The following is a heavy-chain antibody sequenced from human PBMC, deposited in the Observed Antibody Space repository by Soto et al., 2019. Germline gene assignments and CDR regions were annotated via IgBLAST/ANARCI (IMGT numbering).Heavy chain of an antibody. V-gene: IGHV1-8*01. Sequence: QVQLVQSGAEVKKPGASVKVSCKASGYTFTSYDINWVRQATGQGLEWMGWMNPNSGNTGYAQKFQGRVTMTRNTSLSTAYMELSSLRSEDTAVYYCASGPLVRLRTRKNWFDPWGQGTLVTVSS. CDR3: ASGPLVRLRTRKNWFDP. CDR2: MNPNSGNT. D-gene: IGHD2-21*01. CDR1: GYTFTSYD. J-gene: IGHJ5*02.